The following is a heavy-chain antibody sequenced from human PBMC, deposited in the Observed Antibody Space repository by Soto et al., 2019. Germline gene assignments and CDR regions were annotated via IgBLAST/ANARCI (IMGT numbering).Heavy chain of an antibody. CDR2: IIPILGIA. CDR1: GGTFSSYA. D-gene: IGHD1-1*01. Sequence: SVKVSCKASGGTFSSYAISWVRQAPGQGLEWMGRIIPILGIANYAQKFQGRVTITADKSTSTPSMGLTSLRSEDTAVCFCATDMHSEHNAVSLCYCGRGALVTVSS. V-gene: IGHV1-69*04. J-gene: IGHJ4*02. CDR3: ATDMHSEHNAVSLCY.